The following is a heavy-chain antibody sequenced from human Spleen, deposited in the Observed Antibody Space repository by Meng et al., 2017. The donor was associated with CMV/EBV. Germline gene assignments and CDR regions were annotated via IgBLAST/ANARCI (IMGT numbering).Heavy chain of an antibody. D-gene: IGHD1-14*01. CDR1: GFTFSGSA. J-gene: IGHJ6*02. CDR2: IRSKANSYAT. V-gene: IGHV3-73*01. Sequence: GGSLRLSCAASGFTFSGSAMHWVRQASGKGLEWVGRIRSKANSYATAYAASVKGRFTISRDDSKNTAYLQMNSLKTEDTAVYYCARDRLQTSRYYYGMDVWGQGTTVTVSS. CDR3: ARDRLQTSRYYYGMDV.